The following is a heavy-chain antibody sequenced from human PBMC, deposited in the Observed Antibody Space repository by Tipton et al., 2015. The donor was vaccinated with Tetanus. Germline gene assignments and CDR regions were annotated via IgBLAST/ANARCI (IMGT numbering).Heavy chain of an antibody. CDR3: VRHGGLVGIYFRY. CDR1: GDSISARNSY. J-gene: IGHJ4*02. Sequence: TLSLTCTVSGDSISARNSYWGWIRQPPGKGLEWIATFYYGGITYYSPSLSGRATISVDSSRNQFSLKLNSLTAADTAVYHCVRHGGLVGIYFRYWGQGTLVTVSS. CDR2: FYYGGIT. D-gene: IGHD3-16*01. V-gene: IGHV4-39*01.